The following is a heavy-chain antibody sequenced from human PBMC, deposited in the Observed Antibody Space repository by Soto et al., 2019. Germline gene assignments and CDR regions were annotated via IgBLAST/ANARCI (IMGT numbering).Heavy chain of an antibody. J-gene: IGHJ4*02. CDR2: ISYDGSNK. D-gene: IGHD6-13*01. V-gene: IGHV3-30*18. CDR1: GFTFSNYA. CDR3: AKVSTAGTGRADY. Sequence: GSLRLSCAASGFTFSNYAMSWARQAPGKGLEWVAVISYDGSNKYYADSVKGRFTISRDNSKNTLYLQMNSLRAEDTAVYYCAKVSTAGTGRADYWGQGTLVTVSS.